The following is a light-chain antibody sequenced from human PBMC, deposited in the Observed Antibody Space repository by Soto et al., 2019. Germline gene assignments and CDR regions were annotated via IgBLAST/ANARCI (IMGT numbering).Light chain of an antibody. V-gene: IGLV2-14*01. CDR1: SSDVGGYNY. J-gene: IGLJ1*01. Sequence: QSALTQPASVSGSPGQSITISCTGTSSDVGGYNYVSWYQQHPGKAPKLMIYDVSNRPSGVSYRFSGSKSGNTASLPISGLQAEDEADYDCTSYTSSSTDVFGTGTKLTVL. CDR2: DVS. CDR3: TSYTSSSTDV.